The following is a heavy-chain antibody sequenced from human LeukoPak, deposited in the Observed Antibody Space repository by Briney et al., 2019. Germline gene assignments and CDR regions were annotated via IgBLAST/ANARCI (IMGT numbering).Heavy chain of an antibody. Sequence: GGSLRLSCTTSGFNFGDHAMTWVRQAPGKGLEWVGFIRSKAYRGTTEYAASVKGRFTISRDDSKSVVYLQMNSLKSEDTAVYYCSRGPIQLWVHNGVDVWGQGTAVTVSS. CDR1: GFNFGDHA. J-gene: IGHJ6*02. V-gene: IGHV3-49*04. CDR2: IRSKAYRGTT. CDR3: SRGPIQLWVHNGVDV. D-gene: IGHD5-18*01.